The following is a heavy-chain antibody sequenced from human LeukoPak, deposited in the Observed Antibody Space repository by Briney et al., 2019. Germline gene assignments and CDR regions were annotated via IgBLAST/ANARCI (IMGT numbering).Heavy chain of an antibody. CDR1: GGTFSSYA. Sequence: ASVKVSCKASGGTFSSYAISWVRQAPGQGLEWMGGIIPIFGTANYAQKFQGRVTITADESTSTAYMELSSLRSEDTAVYYCAGGYSYGYAYPYFDYWGQGTLVTVSS. D-gene: IGHD5-18*01. CDR3: AGGYSYGYAYPYFDY. J-gene: IGHJ4*02. V-gene: IGHV1-69*13. CDR2: IIPIFGTA.